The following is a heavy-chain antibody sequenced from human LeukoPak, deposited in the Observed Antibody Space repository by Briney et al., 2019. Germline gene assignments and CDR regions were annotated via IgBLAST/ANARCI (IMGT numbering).Heavy chain of an antibody. D-gene: IGHD2-15*01. V-gene: IGHV1-24*01. J-gene: IGHJ1*01. CDR3: ATDGCYDGTCYPFSQY. CDR2: FDPAEGGT. CDR1: GGTLSELS. Sequence: ASVKVSCMVSGGTLSELSIHWVWQAPGEGLEWMGGFDPAEGGTSYAQKFQGRVTMTEDTSTDTAYMEVRSLRSEDTAAYYCATDGCYDGTCYPFSQYWGQGTLVTVSS.